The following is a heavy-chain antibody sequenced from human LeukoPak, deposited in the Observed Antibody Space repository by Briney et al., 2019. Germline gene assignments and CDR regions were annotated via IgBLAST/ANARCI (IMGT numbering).Heavy chain of an antibody. J-gene: IGHJ3*02. CDR3: AVNSTKHTFDI. V-gene: IGHV4-59*08. CDR2: IYYSGGT. Sequence: SETLSLTCTVYGGSMSPFYWSWIRQSPGKGLEWIGSIYYSGGTNYNPSLKSRVTISVDTSKNQFSLELSSVTAADTAVYYCAVNSTKHTFDIWGRGTMVTVSS. D-gene: IGHD1-1*01. CDR1: GGSMSPFY.